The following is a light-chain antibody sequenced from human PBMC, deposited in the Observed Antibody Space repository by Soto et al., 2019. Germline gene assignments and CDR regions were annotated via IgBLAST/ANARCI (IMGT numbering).Light chain of an antibody. J-gene: IGLJ3*02. CDR3: CSYAGYSTPCV. CDR2: EGS. Sequence: QSALTQPASVSGSLGRSITISCTATSSEVGSYNLVSWYQQHPGKAPKLMIYEGSNRPSGVSNRFSGSKSGNTASLTISGLQAEDEADYYCCSYAGYSTPCVFGGGTNVTVL. CDR1: SSEVGSYNL. V-gene: IGLV2-23*01.